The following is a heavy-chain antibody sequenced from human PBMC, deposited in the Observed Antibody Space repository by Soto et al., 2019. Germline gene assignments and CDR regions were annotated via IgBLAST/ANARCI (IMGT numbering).Heavy chain of an antibody. Sequence: GVSLRLSCAASGFTFSSYAMSWVRQAPGKGLEWVSAISGSGGSTYYADSVKGRFTISRDNSKNTLYLQMNSLRAEDTAVYYCAKHYYDSSGHSYYFDYWGQGTLVTVSS. D-gene: IGHD3-22*01. V-gene: IGHV3-23*01. CDR3: AKHYYDSSGHSYYFDY. CDR1: GFTFSSYA. CDR2: ISGSGGST. J-gene: IGHJ4*02.